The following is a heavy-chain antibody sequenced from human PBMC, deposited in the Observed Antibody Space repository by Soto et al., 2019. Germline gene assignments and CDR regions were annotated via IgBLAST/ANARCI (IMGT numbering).Heavy chain of an antibody. D-gene: IGHD4-17*01. CDR1: GGSISSYY. CDR2: IYYSGST. V-gene: IGHV4-59*01. CDR3: ARVRDYGDYVYYYYYMDV. Sequence: PSETLSLTCTVSGGSISSYYWSWIRQPPGKGLEWIGYIYYSGSTNYNPSLKSRVTISVDTSKNQFSLKLSSVTAADTAVYYCARVRDYGDYVYYYYYMDVRGKGTTVTVSS. J-gene: IGHJ6*03.